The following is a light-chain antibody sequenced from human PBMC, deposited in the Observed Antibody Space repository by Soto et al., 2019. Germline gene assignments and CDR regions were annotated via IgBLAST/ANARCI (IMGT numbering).Light chain of an antibody. J-gene: IGLJ3*02. CDR2: GNT. V-gene: IGLV1-40*01. CDR1: SSNIGAGYD. Sequence: QSVLTQPPSVSGAPGQRVTISCTGSSSNIGAGYDVHWYEQLPETAPKLLIYGNTNRTSGVPDRFSGSKSGTSASLAITGLQADDEADYYCQSYDNSLSGWVFGGGTKLTVL. CDR3: QSYDNSLSGWV.